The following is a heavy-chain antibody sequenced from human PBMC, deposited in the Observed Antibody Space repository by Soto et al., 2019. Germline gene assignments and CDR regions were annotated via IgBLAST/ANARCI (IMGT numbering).Heavy chain of an antibody. CDR3: ARDLGDTAMAPGSHAFDI. CDR1: GGSISSYY. D-gene: IGHD5-18*01. Sequence: SETLSLTCTVSGGSISSYYWSWIRQPPGKGLEWIGYIYYSGSTNYNPSLKSRVTISVDTSKNQFSLKLSSVTAADTAVYYCARDLGDTAMAPGSHAFDIWGKGKMVTV. V-gene: IGHV4-59*01. J-gene: IGHJ3*02. CDR2: IYYSGST.